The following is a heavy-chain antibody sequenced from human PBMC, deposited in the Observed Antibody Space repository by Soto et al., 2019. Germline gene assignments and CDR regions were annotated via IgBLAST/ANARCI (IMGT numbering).Heavy chain of an antibody. Sequence: PGGSLRLSCAVSGFTSSSYWMHWVRQAPEKGLMWVSRINTDGTTTTYADSVKGRTTITRNSSKNTVSLKMTSLRAEDTVVYYCAKGGRQWLVTSVFNYWGQGALVTVSS. CDR1: GFTSSSYW. CDR2: INTDGTTT. V-gene: IGHV3-74*01. J-gene: IGHJ4*02. CDR3: AKGGRQWLVTSVFNY. D-gene: IGHD6-19*01.